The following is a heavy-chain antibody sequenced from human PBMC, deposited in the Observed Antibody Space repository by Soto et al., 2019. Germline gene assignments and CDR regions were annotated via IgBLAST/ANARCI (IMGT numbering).Heavy chain of an antibody. CDR1: GGSISSSNW. CDR3: ARDKWLNYYYGMDV. D-gene: IGHD3-22*01. V-gene: IGHV4-4*02. J-gene: IGHJ6*02. Sequence: PSETLSRTCAVSGGSISSSNWWSWVRQPAGKGLEGIGEIYHSGSTNYNPSLKSRVTISVDKSKNQLSLKLSSVTAADTAVYYCARDKWLNYYYGMDVWGQGTTVTLSS. CDR2: IYHSGST.